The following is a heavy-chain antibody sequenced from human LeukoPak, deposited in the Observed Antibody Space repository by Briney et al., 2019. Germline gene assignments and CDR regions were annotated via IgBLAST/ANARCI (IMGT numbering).Heavy chain of an antibody. V-gene: IGHV3-49*04. CDR2: IRSKAYGGAI. CDR1: GFTFGDYA. CDR3: TRDHNSDYDLFDY. D-gene: IGHD5-12*01. J-gene: IGHJ4*02. Sequence: GGSLRLSRTASGFTFGDYAMSWVRQAPGKGLEWVGFIRSKAYGGAIQYAASVKGRFTVSRDDSKNIAYLQLNSLKTEDTAVYYCTRDHNSDYDLFDYWGQGTLVTVSS.